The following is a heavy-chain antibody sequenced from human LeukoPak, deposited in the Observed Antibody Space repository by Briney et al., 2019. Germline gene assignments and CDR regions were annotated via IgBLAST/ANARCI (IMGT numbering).Heavy chain of an antibody. D-gene: IGHD2-8*01. CDR3: AREYCTNGVCYKRFDY. CDR1: GFTFSSYA. J-gene: IGHJ4*02. CDR2: ISSNGGSI. Sequence: GGSLRLSCAGSGFTFSSYAMHWVRQAPGKGLGYVSGISSNGGSIYHANSVKGRFTISRDNSKNTLYLQMGSLRAEDMAVYYCAREYCTNGVCYKRFDYWGQGTLVTVSS. V-gene: IGHV3-64*01.